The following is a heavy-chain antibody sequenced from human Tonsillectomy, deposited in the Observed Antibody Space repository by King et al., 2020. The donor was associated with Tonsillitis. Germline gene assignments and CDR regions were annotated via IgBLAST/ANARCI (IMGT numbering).Heavy chain of an antibody. CDR3: TSGYCRGGSCYSWYY. Sequence: EVQLVESGGGLVQPGGSLKLSCAASGFTFSGSAMHWVRQASGKGLEWVGRIRSKANSYATAYAASVKGRFTISRDDSKNTAYLQMNSLKTEDTAVYYCTSGYCRGGSCYSWYYWGQGTLVTVSS. CDR2: IRSKANSYAT. J-gene: IGHJ4*02. D-gene: IGHD2-15*01. V-gene: IGHV3-73*01. CDR1: GFTFSGSA.